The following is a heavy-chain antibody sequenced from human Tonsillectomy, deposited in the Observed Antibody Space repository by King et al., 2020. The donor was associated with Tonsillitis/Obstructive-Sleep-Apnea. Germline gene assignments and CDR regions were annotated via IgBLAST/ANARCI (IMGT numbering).Heavy chain of an antibody. CDR1: GFTFSSYG. Sequence: VQLVESGGGVVQPGTSLRFSCAASGFTFSSYGMHWVRQAPGKGLEWVALISYDGSNKYYADSVKGRFTISRDNSKNKLYLQMNSLRAEDTAVYYCAKPRLRGNYYYNMDVWGQGTTVTVSS. CDR3: AKPRLRGNYYYNMDV. CDR2: ISYDGSNK. V-gene: IGHV3-30*18. J-gene: IGHJ6*02. D-gene: IGHD4-17*01.